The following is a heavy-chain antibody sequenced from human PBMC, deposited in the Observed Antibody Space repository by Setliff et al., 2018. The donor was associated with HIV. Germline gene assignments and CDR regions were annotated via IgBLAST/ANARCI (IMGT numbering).Heavy chain of an antibody. CDR2: VYHSGTT. D-gene: IGHD2-15*01. V-gene: IGHV4-59*03. CDR1: GDSISRYY. J-gene: IGHJ4*02. CDR3: ARVALLNDHILTAPEYVDI. Sequence: SETLSLTCSVSGDSISRYYWSWIRQSPARGLEWIGYVYHSGTTNFNPSRKSRVTMSLDTSRSQLSLTLRSVTAADTGVYYCARVALLNDHILTAPEYVDIWGQGTQVTVSS.